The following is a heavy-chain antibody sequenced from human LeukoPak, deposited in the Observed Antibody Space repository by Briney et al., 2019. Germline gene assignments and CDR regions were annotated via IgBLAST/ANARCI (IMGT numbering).Heavy chain of an antibody. CDR3: ASWPGGWYGEDA. J-gene: IGHJ5*02. Sequence: GGSLRLSCAATGLTVSSNFMSWVRQAPGKGLEWVSVIYGGGSTYYADSVKGRFTISRDTPKNTLYLQMNSLRVEDTAVYYCASWPGGWYGEDAWGQGTLVTVSS. D-gene: IGHD6-19*01. CDR1: GLTVSSNF. CDR2: IYGGGST. V-gene: IGHV3-53*01.